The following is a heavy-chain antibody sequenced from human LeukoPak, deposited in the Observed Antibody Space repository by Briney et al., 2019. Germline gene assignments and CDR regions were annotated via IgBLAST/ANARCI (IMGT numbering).Heavy chain of an antibody. D-gene: IGHD2-2*01. CDR2: ISWNSGSI. CDR1: GFTFSSYS. V-gene: IGHV3-9*03. CDR3: AKSVVPAAGDWYFDL. J-gene: IGHJ2*01. Sequence: PGGSLRLSCAASGFTFSSYSMNWVRQAPGKGLEWVSGISWNSGSIGYADSVKGRFTISRDNAKNSLYLQMNSLRAEDMALYYCAKSVVPAAGDWYFDLRGRGTLVTVSS.